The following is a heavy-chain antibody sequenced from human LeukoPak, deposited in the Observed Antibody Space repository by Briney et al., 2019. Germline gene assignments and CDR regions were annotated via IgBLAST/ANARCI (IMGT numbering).Heavy chain of an antibody. CDR1: GFTFDDYA. D-gene: IGHD2-2*01. J-gene: IGHJ4*02. Sequence: PGGSLRLSCAASGFTFDDYAMHWVRQAPGKGLEWVSLISWDGGSTYYADSVKGRFTISRDNSKNSLYLQMNSLRAEDTALYYCAKDIMGRMFSHCSSTSCSIFDYWGQGTLVTVSS. CDR3: AKDIMGRMFSHCSSTSCSIFDY. V-gene: IGHV3-43D*03. CDR2: ISWDGGST.